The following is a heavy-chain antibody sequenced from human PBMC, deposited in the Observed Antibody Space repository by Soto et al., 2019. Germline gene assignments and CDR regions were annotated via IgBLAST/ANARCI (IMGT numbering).Heavy chain of an antibody. CDR3: AALGGSGPP. V-gene: IGHV4-31*03. CDR1: GGSITSGGYY. D-gene: IGHD3-16*01. Sequence: SETLSLTCTVTGGSITSGGYYWSWLRQRPGKGLEWIGCVYHSGTSYSNPSLEGRASLSVDTSRNHFSLRLNSVTAADTAVYYCAALGGSGPPGSQGTLVTVSS. J-gene: IGHJ5*02. CDR2: VYHSGTS.